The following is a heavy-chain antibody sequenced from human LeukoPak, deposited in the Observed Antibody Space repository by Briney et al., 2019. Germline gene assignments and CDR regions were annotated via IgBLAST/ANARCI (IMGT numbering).Heavy chain of an antibody. CDR2: ISAYNGNT. CDR3: SRTLGPGSGSPVDL. D-gene: IGHD3-10*01. J-gene: IGHJ5*02. V-gene: IGHV1-18*01. Sequence: ASVKVSCKASGSTFTSYGISWVRHAPGQGLELMGCISAYNGNTNYAQKLQDRVSMTTDTTSSTAYMEQRSLRSDDKAVYYCSRTLGPGSGSPVDLWGQGTLVTVSS. CDR1: GSTFTSYG.